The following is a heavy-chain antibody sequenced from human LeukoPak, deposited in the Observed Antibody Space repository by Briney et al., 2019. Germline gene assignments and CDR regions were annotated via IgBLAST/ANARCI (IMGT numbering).Heavy chain of an antibody. CDR3: AKDSEMTTIGIDY. D-gene: IGHD5-24*01. CDR2: IWYDGSNK. Sequence: PGRSLRLSCAASGFTFSSYAMHWVRQAPGKGLEWVAVIWYDGSNKYHADSVKGRFTISRDNSKNTLYLQMNSLRAEDTAVYHCAKDSEMTTIGIDYWGQGTLVTVSS. J-gene: IGHJ4*02. CDR1: GFTFSSYA. V-gene: IGHV3-33*06.